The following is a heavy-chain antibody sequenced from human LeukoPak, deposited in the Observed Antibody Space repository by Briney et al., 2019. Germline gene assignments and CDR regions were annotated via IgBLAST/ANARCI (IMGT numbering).Heavy chain of an antibody. D-gene: IGHD7-27*01. CDR1: GGTFTRYA. J-gene: IGHJ4*02. Sequence: SVKVSRKASGGTFTRYAINWVRQAPGQGLEWMGGIIPMFGTANYAQKFQGRVTITADESTSTAYMELSSLRSEDTAVYYCARELSGGSFDYWGQGALVTVSS. CDR2: IIPMFGTA. CDR3: ARELSGGSFDY. V-gene: IGHV1-69*13.